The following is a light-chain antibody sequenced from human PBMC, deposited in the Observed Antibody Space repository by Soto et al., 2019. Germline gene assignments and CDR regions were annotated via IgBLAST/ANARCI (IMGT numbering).Light chain of an antibody. Sequence: EIVMTQSPPTLSASPGERATLSCRASQSVSSNLAWYQQKPGQAPRLLIYGASTRATGIPARFSGSGSGTEFTLPISSLQYQDFAVYYCQQHNHWSPLTFGGGTKVEIK. CDR2: GAS. CDR1: QSVSSN. J-gene: IGKJ4*01. V-gene: IGKV3-15*01. CDR3: QQHNHWSPLT.